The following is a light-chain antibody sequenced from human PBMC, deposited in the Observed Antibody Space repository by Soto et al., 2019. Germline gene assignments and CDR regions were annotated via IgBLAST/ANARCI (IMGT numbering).Light chain of an antibody. CDR1: SSDVGGYNY. J-gene: IGLJ2*01. Sequence: QSALTQPRSVPGSPGQSVTISCTGTSSDVGGYNYVSWYQHPPGKAPKFLIYDVNKRPSGVPDRFAGSKSGNTASLTISGLQAEDEADYYCCSYTGSYTHVAFGGGTKLTVL. CDR2: DVN. V-gene: IGLV2-11*01. CDR3: CSYTGSYTHVA.